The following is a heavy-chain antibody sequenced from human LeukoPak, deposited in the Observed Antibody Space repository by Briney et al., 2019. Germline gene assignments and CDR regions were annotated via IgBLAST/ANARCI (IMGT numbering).Heavy chain of an antibody. V-gene: IGHV3-48*01. CDR3: ARDHNSAFDN. Sequence: PGGSLRLSCTASVFPFIEYSMNWVRQVPGKGREWISYIGIDSGNTKDADPVRGRFTISADKAKNSLYLQMNSLRVEDTAVYYCARDHNSAFDNWGQGTLVSVAS. CDR1: VFPFIEYS. J-gene: IGHJ4*02. D-gene: IGHD1-1*01. CDR2: IGIDSGNT.